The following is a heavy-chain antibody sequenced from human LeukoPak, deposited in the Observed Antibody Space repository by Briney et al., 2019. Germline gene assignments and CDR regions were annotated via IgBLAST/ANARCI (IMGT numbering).Heavy chain of an antibody. CDR2: INAHYGNT. J-gene: IGHJ4*02. Sequence: ASVKISCKASGYIFTTYGISWVRQAPGQGLEWMGWINAHYGNTNYAQKFQGRLTMTTDTSTNTAYMELRSLRPDDTAVYYCARDFFHGHCSGLSCFLLDYWGQGSLVTVSS. D-gene: IGHD2-15*01. V-gene: IGHV1-18*01. CDR3: ARDFFHGHCSGLSCFLLDY. CDR1: GYIFTTYG.